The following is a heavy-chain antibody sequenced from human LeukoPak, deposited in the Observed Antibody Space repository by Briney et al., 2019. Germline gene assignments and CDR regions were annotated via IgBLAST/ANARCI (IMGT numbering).Heavy chain of an antibody. CDR3: AKSNGYSLIDI. CDR1: GGSISSSSYY. J-gene: IGHJ3*02. CDR2: IYYSGST. D-gene: IGHD5-12*01. V-gene: IGHV4-39*07. Sequence: SETLSLTCTVSGGSISSSSYYWGWIRQPPGKGLEWIGSIYYSGSTYYNPSLKSRLTISLDTSRNQFSLKLNSVTAADTAVYYCAKSNGYSLIDIWGQGTMVTVSS.